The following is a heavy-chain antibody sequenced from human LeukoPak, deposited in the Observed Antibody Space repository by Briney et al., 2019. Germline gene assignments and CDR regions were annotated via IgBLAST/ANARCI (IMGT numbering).Heavy chain of an antibody. CDR1: GGTFSSYA. J-gene: IGHJ4*02. CDR2: IIPIFGTA. Sequence: ASVKVSCKASGGTFSSYAISWVRQAPGQGLEWMGRIIPIFGTANYAQKFQGRVTITTDESTSTAYMELSSLRSEDTAVYYCAGDLGGYDFRYWGQGTLVTVSS. D-gene: IGHD5-12*01. CDR3: AGDLGGYDFRY. V-gene: IGHV1-69*05.